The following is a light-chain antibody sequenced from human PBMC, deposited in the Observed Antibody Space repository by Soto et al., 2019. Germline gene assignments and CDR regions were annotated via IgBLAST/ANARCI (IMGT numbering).Light chain of an antibody. Sequence: DIQMTQSPSTLSASVIDIATTSGRASQSISSWLAWYQQKPGKAPKLLIYAASSLQSGVPSRFSGSGSGTDFTLTINSLQPEDIATYYCQQTNSFPRTFGQGTKVDIK. CDR1: QSISSW. CDR3: QQTNSFPRT. V-gene: IGKV1-12*01. CDR2: AAS. J-gene: IGKJ1*01.